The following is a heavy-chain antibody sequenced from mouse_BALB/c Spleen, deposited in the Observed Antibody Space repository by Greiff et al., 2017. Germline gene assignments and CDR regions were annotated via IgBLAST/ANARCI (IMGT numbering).Heavy chain of an antibody. CDR3: ARSGYYGSSHQAWFAY. D-gene: IGHD1-1*01. J-gene: IGHJ3*01. CDR1: GYTFTNYW. V-gene: IGHV1-63*02. CDR2: IYPGGGYT. Sequence: QVHVKQSGAELVRPGTSVKISCKASGYTFTNYWLGWVKQRPGHGLEWIGDIYPGGGYTNYNEKFKGKATLTADTSSSTAYMQLSSLTSEDSAVYFCARSGYYGSSHQAWFAYWGQGTLVTVSA.